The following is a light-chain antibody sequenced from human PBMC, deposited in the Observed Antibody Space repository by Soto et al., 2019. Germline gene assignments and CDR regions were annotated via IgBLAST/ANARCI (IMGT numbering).Light chain of an antibody. J-gene: IGLJ2*01. CDR3: SSYTSSSTVV. Sequence: QSALTQPASVSGSPGQSITISCTGTSSDVGGYNYVSWYQHHPGKAPKVMIYDVSNRPSGVSNRFSGSKSGNTASLTISGIQSEDEADYYCSSYTSSSTVVFGGGTKVTVL. CDR2: DVS. V-gene: IGLV2-14*03. CDR1: SSDVGGYNY.